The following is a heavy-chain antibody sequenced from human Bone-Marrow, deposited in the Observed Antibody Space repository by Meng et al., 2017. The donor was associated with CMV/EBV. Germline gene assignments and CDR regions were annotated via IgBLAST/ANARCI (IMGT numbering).Heavy chain of an antibody. D-gene: IGHD3-3*01. CDR2: ISSSSSYI. Sequence: GGSLRLSCAASGFTFSSYSMNWVRQAPGKGLEWVSSISSSSSYIYYADSVKGRFTISRDNAKNSLYLQMNGLRAEDTAVYCCARVRHGVVLPENYYFYGMDVWGEGTTVTVSS. CDR3: ARVRHGVVLPENYYFYGMDV. J-gene: IGHJ6*04. V-gene: IGHV3-21*01. CDR1: GFTFSSYS.